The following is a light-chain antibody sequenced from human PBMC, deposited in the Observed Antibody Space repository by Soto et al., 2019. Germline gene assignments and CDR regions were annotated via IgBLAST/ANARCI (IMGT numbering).Light chain of an antibody. Sequence: EIVLTQSPGTLSLSAGERATLSCRASQSVSSSYLAWYQQKLGQAPRLLIYGASSRATGIPDRFSGSGSGTDFTLTISSLEPEDFAVYYCQQRSNWLWTFGQGTKVDI. J-gene: IGKJ1*01. CDR2: GAS. CDR1: QSVSSSY. CDR3: QQRSNWLWT. V-gene: IGKV3D-20*02.